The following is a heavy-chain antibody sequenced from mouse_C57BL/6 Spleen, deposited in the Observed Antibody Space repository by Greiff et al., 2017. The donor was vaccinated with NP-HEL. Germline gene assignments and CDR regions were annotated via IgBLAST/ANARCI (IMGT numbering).Heavy chain of an antibody. J-gene: IGHJ2*01. D-gene: IGHD3-2*02. V-gene: IGHV5-16*01. CDR3: ARDDSSGYDY. Sequence: EVNVVESEGGLVQPGSSMKLSCTASGFTFSDYYMAWVRQVPEKGLEWVANINYDGSSTYYLDSLKSRFIISRDNAKNILYLQMSSLKSEDTATYYCARDDSSGYDYWGQGTTLTVSS. CDR2: INYDGSST. CDR1: GFTFSDYY.